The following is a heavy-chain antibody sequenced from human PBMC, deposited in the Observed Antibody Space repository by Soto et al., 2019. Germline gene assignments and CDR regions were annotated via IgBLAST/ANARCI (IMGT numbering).Heavy chain of an antibody. CDR1: GFTFSNYD. CDR2: IGTAGDT. Sequence: GGSLRLSCAASGFTFSNYDMHWVRQATGKGLEWVSAIGTAGDTFYPGSVKGRFTISRENAKNSLYLQMNSLRAGDTAVYYCSRVPKRQLWTFVYCCQGTLVSVFS. V-gene: IGHV3-13*01. J-gene: IGHJ4*02. CDR3: SRVPKRQLWTFVY. D-gene: IGHD5-18*01.